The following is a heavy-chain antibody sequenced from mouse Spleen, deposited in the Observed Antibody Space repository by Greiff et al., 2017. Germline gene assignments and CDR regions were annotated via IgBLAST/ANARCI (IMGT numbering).Heavy chain of an antibody. CDR1: GFNIKDDY. J-gene: IGHJ2*01. CDR3: TTLRLRSGFDY. Sequence: VQLKESGAELVRPGASVKLSCTASGFNIKDDYMHWVKQRPEQGLEWIGWIDPENGDTEYASKFQGKATITADTSSNTAYLQLSSLTSEDTAVYYCTTLRLRSGFDYWGQGTTLTVSS. D-gene: IGHD1-2*01. V-gene: IGHV14-4*01. CDR2: IDPENGDT.